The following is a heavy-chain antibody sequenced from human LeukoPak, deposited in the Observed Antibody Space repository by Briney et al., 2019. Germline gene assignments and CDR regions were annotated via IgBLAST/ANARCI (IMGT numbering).Heavy chain of an antibody. CDR2: INSDGSST. Sequence: GGSLRLSCAASGFTFSSYWMHWVRQAPGKGLVWVSRINSDGSSTSYADSVKGRFTISRDNAKNTLYLQMNSLRAEDTAVYYCAKENRITWSKAPFWSGYENSPLDYWGQGTLVTVSS. J-gene: IGHJ4*02. D-gene: IGHD3-3*01. CDR3: AKENRITWSKAPFWSGYENSPLDY. V-gene: IGHV3-74*01. CDR1: GFTFSSYW.